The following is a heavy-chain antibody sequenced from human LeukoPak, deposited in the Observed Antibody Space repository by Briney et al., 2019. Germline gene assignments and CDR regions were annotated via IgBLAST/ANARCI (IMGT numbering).Heavy chain of an antibody. Sequence: PGGSLRLSCAASGFTFSSYWMSWVRQAPGKGLEWVANIKQDGSEKYYVDSVKGRFTISRDNAKNSLYLQMNSLRAEDTAVYYCPRDGVPGIAAFFDYWGQGTLVTISS. CDR2: IKQDGSEK. D-gene: IGHD6-13*01. J-gene: IGHJ4*02. V-gene: IGHV3-7*01. CDR3: PRDGVPGIAAFFDY. CDR1: GFTFSSYW.